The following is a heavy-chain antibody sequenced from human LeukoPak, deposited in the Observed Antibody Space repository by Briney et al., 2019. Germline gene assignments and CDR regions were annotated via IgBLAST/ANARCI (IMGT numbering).Heavy chain of an antibody. Sequence: SETLSLTCTVSGDSISNYYWSWIRQPPGKALEWVGYIYHSGSTYYNPSLKSRVTISVDRSKNQFSLKLSSVTAADTAVYYCARAGMVRGVETIDAFDIWGQGTMVTVSS. CDR1: GDSISNYY. D-gene: IGHD3-10*01. CDR3: ARAGMVRGVETIDAFDI. J-gene: IGHJ3*02. V-gene: IGHV4-59*12. CDR2: IYHSGST.